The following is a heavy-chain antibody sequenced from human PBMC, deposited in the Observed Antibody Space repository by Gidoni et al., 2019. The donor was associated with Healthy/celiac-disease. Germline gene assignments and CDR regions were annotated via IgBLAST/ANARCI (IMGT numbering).Heavy chain of an antibody. CDR3: ARGTRSSGRKDYYYYMDV. CDR2: INSDGSST. D-gene: IGHD6-19*01. J-gene: IGHJ6*03. V-gene: IGHV3-74*01. Sequence: EVQLVESGGGLVQPGGSLRLSCAASGSTFSSYWMHWGRQAPGKGLVWVSRINSDGSSTSYADSVKGRFTISRDNAKNTLYLQMNSLRAEDTAVYYCARGTRSSGRKDYYYYMDVWGKGTTVTVSS. CDR1: GSTFSSYW.